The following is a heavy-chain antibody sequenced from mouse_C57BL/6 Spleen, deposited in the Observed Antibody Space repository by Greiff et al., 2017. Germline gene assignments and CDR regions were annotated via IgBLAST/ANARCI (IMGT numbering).Heavy chain of an antibody. V-gene: IGHV1-4*01. CDR1: GYTFTSYT. CDR3: ASNSKGDFDV. CDR2: INPSSGYT. Sequence: VKLVESGAELARPGASVKMSCKASGYTFTSYTMHWVKQRPGQGLEWIGYINPSSGYTKYNQKFKDKATLTADKSSSTAYMQLSSLTSEDSAVYYCASNSKGDFDVWGTGTTVTVSS. D-gene: IGHD2-5*01. J-gene: IGHJ1*03.